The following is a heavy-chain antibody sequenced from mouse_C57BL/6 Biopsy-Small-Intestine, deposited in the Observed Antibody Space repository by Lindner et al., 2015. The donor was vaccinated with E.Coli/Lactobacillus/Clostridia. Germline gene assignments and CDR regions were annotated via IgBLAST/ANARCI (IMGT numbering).Heavy chain of an antibody. J-gene: IGHJ4*01. CDR1: GFSFNTYA. CDR3: VRRGTTTVGYAMDY. Sequence: EVQLQESGGGLVQPKGSLKLSCAASGFSFNTYAMNWVRQAPGKGLEWVARIRSKSNYYATYCADSVKDRFTISRDDSESMLYLQMNNLKTEDTAMYYCVRRGTTTVGYAMDYWGQGTSVAVSS. V-gene: IGHV10-1*01. D-gene: IGHD1-1*01. CDR2: IRSKSNYYAT.